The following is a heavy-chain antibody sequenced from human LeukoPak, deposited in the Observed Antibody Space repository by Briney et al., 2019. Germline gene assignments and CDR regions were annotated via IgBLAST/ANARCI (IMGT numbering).Heavy chain of an antibody. CDR1: GLTVSSNF. V-gene: IGHV3-66*01. J-gene: IGHJ4*02. D-gene: IGHD2-2*02. CDR3: ARDIGYCSSTSCYMVSYFDY. Sequence: PGGSLRLSCAASGLTVSSNFMSWVRQAPGKGLEWVSVIYSGGSTYYADSVKGRFTISRDNSKNTLYLQMNSLRVEDTAVYYCARDIGYCSSTSCYMVSYFDYWGQGTLVTVSS. CDR2: IYSGGST.